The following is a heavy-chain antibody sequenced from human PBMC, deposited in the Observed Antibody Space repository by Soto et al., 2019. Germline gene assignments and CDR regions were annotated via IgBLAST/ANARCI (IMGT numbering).Heavy chain of an antibody. Sequence: VQLVQSGGEVKKPGASVKVSCKAAGYTFTSHGISWVRQAPGQGLEWMGWISTFHGSINYAQKFQGRVTMTTDTSTSTAYMELRSLRSADTAVYYCARFYSSGWPRGYFDYWGQGTPVTV. CDR2: ISTFHGSI. J-gene: IGHJ4*02. CDR3: ARFYSSGWPRGYFDY. V-gene: IGHV1-18*01. D-gene: IGHD6-19*01. CDR1: GYTFTSHG.